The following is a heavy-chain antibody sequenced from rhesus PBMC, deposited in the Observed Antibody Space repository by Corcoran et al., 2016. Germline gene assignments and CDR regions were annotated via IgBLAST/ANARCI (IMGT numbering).Heavy chain of an antibody. CDR1: GSSISTYL. CDR2: IDGNRDTT. CDR3: VKSDKGLVS. J-gene: IGHJ6*01. Sequence: QVQLQESGPGLVKPSETLSLTRAVSGSSISTYLWSWIRQPPGKGLEWIGEIDGNRDTTYYNPSLKSRVTISKDASKNQFSLKLNSVTAADTAVFYCVKSDKGLVSWGQGVVVTVSS. V-gene: IGHV4-80*01.